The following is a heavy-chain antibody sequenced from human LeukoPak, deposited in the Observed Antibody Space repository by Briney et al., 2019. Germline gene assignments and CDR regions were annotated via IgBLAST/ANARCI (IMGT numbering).Heavy chain of an antibody. D-gene: IGHD5-18*01. CDR2: IWYDGSNK. Sequence: GRSLRLSCAASGFTFSSYGMHWVRQAPGKGLEWVAVIWYDGSNKYYADSVKGRFTISRDNSKNTLYLQMNSLRAEDTAVYCCAKSRGVTPIFDYWGQGTLVTVSS. CDR3: AKSRGVTPIFDY. J-gene: IGHJ4*02. V-gene: IGHV3-33*06. CDR1: GFTFSSYG.